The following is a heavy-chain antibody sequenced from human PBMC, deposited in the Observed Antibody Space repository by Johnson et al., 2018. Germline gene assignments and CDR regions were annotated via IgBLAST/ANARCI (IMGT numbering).Heavy chain of an antibody. D-gene: IGHD6-19*01. V-gene: IGHV3-21*01. CDR3: ARGMSVAGTGEYYFDY. CDR1: GFTFSGYT. J-gene: IGHJ4*02. Sequence: VQLQESGGGLVKPGGSLRLSCAASGFTFSGYTMNWVRQAPGKGLEWVSSVSSRNGYIYYADSVKGGFTIARDNARNSLSLQMNSVRAGDTALYYCARGMSVAGTGEYYFDYWGQGTLVTVSS. CDR2: VSSRNGYI.